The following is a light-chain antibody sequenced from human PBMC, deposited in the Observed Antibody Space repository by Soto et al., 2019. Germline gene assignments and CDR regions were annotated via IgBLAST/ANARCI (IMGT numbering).Light chain of an antibody. Sequence: SYELTQPPSVSVAPGKTARITCGGNNIGSKSVHWYQQKPGQAPVLVIYYDSDRPSGIPERFSGSNSGNTATLTISRVEAGDEGDYYCQVWDRNSDVVFGGGTKLTVL. CDR2: YDS. J-gene: IGLJ2*01. CDR1: NIGSKS. CDR3: QVWDRNSDVV. V-gene: IGLV3-21*04.